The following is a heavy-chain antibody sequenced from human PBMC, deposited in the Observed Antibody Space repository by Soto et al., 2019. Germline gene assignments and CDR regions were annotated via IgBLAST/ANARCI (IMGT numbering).Heavy chain of an antibody. Sequence: ASVKVSCKASGYTFTSYSMHWVRQAPGQRLEWMGWINAGNGNTKYSQKFQGRVTITRDTSASTAYMELSSLRSEDTAVYYCAICTVTKYGMDAWGQGTTVTVSS. D-gene: IGHD2-2*01. CDR1: GYTFTSYS. CDR2: INAGNGNT. V-gene: IGHV1-3*01. J-gene: IGHJ6*02. CDR3: AICTVTKYGMDA.